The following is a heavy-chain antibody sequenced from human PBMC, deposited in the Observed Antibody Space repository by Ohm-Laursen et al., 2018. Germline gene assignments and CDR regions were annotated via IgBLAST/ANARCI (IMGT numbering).Heavy chain of an antibody. CDR3: ARAAGSYPYYFDY. CDR1: GFTFSSYW. CDR2: IKQDGSEK. J-gene: IGHJ4*02. V-gene: IGHV3-7*01. Sequence: SLRLSCTASGFTFSSYWMSWVRQAPGKGLEWVANIKQDGSEKYYVDSVKGRFTISRGNAKNSLYLQMNSLRAEDTAVYYCARAAGSYPYYFDYWGQGTLVTVSS. D-gene: IGHD1-26*01.